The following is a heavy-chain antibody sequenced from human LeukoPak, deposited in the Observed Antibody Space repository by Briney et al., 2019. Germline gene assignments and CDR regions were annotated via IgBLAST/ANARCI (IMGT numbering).Heavy chain of an antibody. CDR2: IIPISGTA. D-gene: IGHD6-19*01. J-gene: IGHJ4*02. V-gene: IGHV1-69*05. CDR3: AREIGSRGWYYFDY. CDR1: GGTFSSYA. Sequence: SVKVSCKASGGTFSSYAISWVRQAPGQGLEWMGRIIPISGTANYAQKFQGRVTITTDESTSTAYMELSSLRSEDTSVYYCAREIGSRGWYYFDYWGQGTLVTVSS.